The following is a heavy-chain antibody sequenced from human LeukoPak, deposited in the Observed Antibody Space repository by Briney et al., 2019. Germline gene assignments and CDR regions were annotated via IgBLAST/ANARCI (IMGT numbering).Heavy chain of an antibody. V-gene: IGHV3-30*04. CDR1: GYTFTGYY. Sequence: SCKASGYTFTGYYMHWVRQAPGKGLEWVAVISYDGSNKYYADSVKGRFTISRDNAKNSLYLQMNSLRAEDTAVYYCAIIYLIVGATTFDYWGQGTLVTVSS. D-gene: IGHD1-26*01. J-gene: IGHJ4*02. CDR2: ISYDGSNK. CDR3: AIIYLIVGATTFDY.